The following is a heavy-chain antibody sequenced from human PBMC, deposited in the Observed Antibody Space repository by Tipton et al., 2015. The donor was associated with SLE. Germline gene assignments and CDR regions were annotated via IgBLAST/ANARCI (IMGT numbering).Heavy chain of an antibody. V-gene: IGHV3-21*03. CDR3: ARGYSGYEAGGY. D-gene: IGHD5-12*01. CDR2: ISSSSSYI. CDR1: GFTVGSNY. Sequence: SLRLSCAASGFTVGSNYVSWVRQAPGKGLEWVSSISSSSSYIYYADSVKGRFTISRDNAKNSLYLQMNSLRAEDTAVYYCARGYSGYEAGGYWGQGTLVTVSS. J-gene: IGHJ4*02.